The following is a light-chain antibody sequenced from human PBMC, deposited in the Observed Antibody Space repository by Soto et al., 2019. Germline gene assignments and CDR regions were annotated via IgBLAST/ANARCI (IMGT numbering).Light chain of an antibody. CDR1: SSDAGGYNY. V-gene: IGLV2-14*03. CDR2: DVS. J-gene: IGLJ2*01. CDR3: SSYRSSSTLVV. Sequence: QSALTQPASVSGSTGESITISCTGISSDAGGYNYVSWHQQRPGKAPELMIYDVSNRPSGVSDRFSGSKSGNTASLTISGRQAEDDADYYSSSYRSSSTLVVFGGGPSSPS.